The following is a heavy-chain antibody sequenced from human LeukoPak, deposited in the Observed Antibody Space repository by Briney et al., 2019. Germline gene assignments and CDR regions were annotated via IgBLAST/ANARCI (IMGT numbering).Heavy chain of an antibody. Sequence: PSQTLSLTCTVSGGSISSSSYYWGWIRQPPGKGLEWIGSIYYSGSTYYNPSLKSRVTISVDTSKNQFSLKLSSVTAADTAVYYCAGEYYYDSSGRWIFDYWGQGTLVTVSS. CDR3: AGEYYYDSSGRWIFDY. J-gene: IGHJ4*02. CDR2: IYYSGST. CDR1: GGSISSSSYY. V-gene: IGHV4-39*02. D-gene: IGHD3-22*01.